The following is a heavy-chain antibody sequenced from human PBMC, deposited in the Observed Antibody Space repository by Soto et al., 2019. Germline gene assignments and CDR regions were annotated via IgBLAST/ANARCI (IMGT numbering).Heavy chain of an antibody. J-gene: IGHJ4*02. CDR1: GGAFSTSS. V-gene: IGHV1-69*01. D-gene: IGHD2-15*01. CDR2: IIPIFTRT. CDR3: ARDVVRSTAGDT. Sequence: QLQLVQSGTEVKAPGSSVKVSCEASGGAFSTSSFVWVRQGPGQGLEWMGGIIPIFTRTNFAQKFQGRVTFSADESTRTTYMELRSLTSEDTAIYYCARDVVRSTAGDTWGQGTLVTVSS.